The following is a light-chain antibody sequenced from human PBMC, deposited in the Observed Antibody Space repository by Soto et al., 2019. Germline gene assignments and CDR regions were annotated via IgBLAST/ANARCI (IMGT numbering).Light chain of an antibody. CDR2: DGS. Sequence: EIVLSQSPNTLYVSTGERATLSCRASQSVRSNLAWYQHKPGQAPRLLIYDGSTRALGIPARFRGSESGTEFTLTISCLQSEDFAVYFCQQYDDWPITFCQGTRLEIK. CDR1: QSVRSN. CDR3: QQYDDWPIT. V-gene: IGKV3-15*01. J-gene: IGKJ5*01.